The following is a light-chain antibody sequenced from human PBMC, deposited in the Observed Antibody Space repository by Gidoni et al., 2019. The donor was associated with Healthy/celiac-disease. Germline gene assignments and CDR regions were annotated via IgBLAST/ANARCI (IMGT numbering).Light chain of an antibody. V-gene: IGKV3-20*01. CDR1: QSVSSSY. CDR2: GAS. CDR3: KQYGSSPPIT. J-gene: IGKJ5*01. Sequence: EIVLTQSPGTLSLSTGERATISCRAGQSVSSSYLAWYQQKPGQAPRLLIYGASSRATGIPDRFSGSGSGTDFTLTISRLEPEDFAVYYCKQYGSSPPITFGQGTRLEIK.